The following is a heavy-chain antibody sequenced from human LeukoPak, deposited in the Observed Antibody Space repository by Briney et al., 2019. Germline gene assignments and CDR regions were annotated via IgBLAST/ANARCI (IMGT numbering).Heavy chain of an antibody. CDR1: GFTFSSYA. D-gene: IGHD2-2*01. Sequence: NPGGSLRLSCAASGFTFSSYAMSWVRQAPGKGLEWVSAISGSGGSTYYADSVKGRFTISRDNSKNTLYLQMNSLRAEDTAVYYCAKSSTSCYDCAEYFQHWGQGTLVTVSS. J-gene: IGHJ1*01. CDR3: AKSSTSCYDCAEYFQH. V-gene: IGHV3-23*01. CDR2: ISGSGGST.